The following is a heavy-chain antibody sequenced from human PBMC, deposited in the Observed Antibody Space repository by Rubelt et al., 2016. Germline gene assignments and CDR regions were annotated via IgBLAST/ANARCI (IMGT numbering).Heavy chain of an antibody. CDR1: GYTFTSHY. D-gene: IGHD6-13*01. J-gene: IGHJ3*02. Sequence: QVQLVQSGAEVKKPGASVKVSCKASGYTFTSHYMHWVRQAPGQGLEWMGIINPSGGSTSYAQKFQGRVTMTRDTSISTAYMELSRLRSDDTAVYYCARGSWFRGAFDIWGQGTMVTVSS. CDR2: INPSGGST. CDR3: ARGSWFRGAFDI. V-gene: IGHV1-46*01.